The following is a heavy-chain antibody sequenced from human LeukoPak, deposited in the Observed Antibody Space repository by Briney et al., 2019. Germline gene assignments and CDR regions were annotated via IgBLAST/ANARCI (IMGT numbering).Heavy chain of an antibody. V-gene: IGHV3-72*01. CDR3: ARESCSGGSCYSKGNWFDP. D-gene: IGHD2-15*01. CDR2: TRNKANSYTT. CDR1: GFTFSDHY. Sequence: GGSLRLSCAASGFTFSDHYMDWVRQAPGKGLEWVGRTRNKANSYTTEYAASVEGRFTISRDDSKNSLYLQMNSLKTEDTAVYHCARESCSGGSCYSKGNWFDPWGQGTLVTVSS. J-gene: IGHJ5*02.